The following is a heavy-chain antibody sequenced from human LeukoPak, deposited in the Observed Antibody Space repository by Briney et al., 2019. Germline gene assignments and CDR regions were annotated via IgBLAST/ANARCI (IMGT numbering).Heavy chain of an antibody. Sequence: PGGSLRLSCAASGFTFDDYGMSWVRQAPGKGLEWVANIKEDGSEKYYVDSVKGRFTISRDNAKNSLYLQINSLRAEDTAVYYCASHAKYCSRTSCSPGDYMDVWGKGTTVTVSS. D-gene: IGHD2-2*01. J-gene: IGHJ6*03. CDR3: ASHAKYCSRTSCSPGDYMDV. V-gene: IGHV3-7*01. CDR2: IKEDGSEK. CDR1: GFTFDDYG.